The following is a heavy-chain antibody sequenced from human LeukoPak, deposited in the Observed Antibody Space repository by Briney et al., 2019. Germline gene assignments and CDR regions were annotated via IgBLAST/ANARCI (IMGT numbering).Heavy chain of an antibody. CDR3: AKDMKYDSSGYLDY. J-gene: IGHJ4*02. CDR2: ISWNSGSI. D-gene: IGHD3-22*01. Sequence: GGSLRLSCAASGFTFDDYAMHWVRQAPGKGLEWVSGISWNSGSIGYADSVKGRFTISRDNAKNSLYLQMNSLRAEDTALYYCAKDMKYDSSGYLDYWGQGTLVTVSS. V-gene: IGHV3-9*01. CDR1: GFTFDDYA.